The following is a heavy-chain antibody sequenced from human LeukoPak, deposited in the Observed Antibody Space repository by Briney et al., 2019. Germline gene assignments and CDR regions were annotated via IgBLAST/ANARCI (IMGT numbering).Heavy chain of an antibody. J-gene: IGHJ4*02. CDR3: ANNFDY. CDR2: IWYDGSNK. V-gene: IGHV3-33*06. CDR1: GFTFSNYG. Sequence: GGSLRLSCAASGFTFSNYGMHWVRQAPGKGLEWVAVIWYDGSNKYYADSVKGRFTISGDNSKNMLYLQMNSLRAEDTAVYYCANNFDYWGQGTLVTVSS.